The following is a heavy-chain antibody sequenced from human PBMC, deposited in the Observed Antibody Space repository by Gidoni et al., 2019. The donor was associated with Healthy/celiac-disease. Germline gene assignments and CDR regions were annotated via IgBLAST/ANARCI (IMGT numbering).Heavy chain of an antibody. V-gene: IGHV3-21*01. CDR2: ISSSSSYI. Sequence: EVQLVESGGGLVKPGGSLRLSCAASGFPFSSYSMNWVRQAPGKGLEWVSSISSSSSYIYYADSVKGRFTISRDNAKNSLYLQMNSLRAEDTAVYYCARGTGIAARPPRGPPDYWGQGTLVTVSS. D-gene: IGHD6-6*01. CDR3: ARGTGIAARPPRGPPDY. J-gene: IGHJ4*02. CDR1: GFPFSSYS.